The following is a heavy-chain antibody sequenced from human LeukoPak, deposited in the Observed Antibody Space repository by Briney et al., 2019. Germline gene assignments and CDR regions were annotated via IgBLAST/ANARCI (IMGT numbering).Heavy chain of an antibody. CDR1: GFTFSDYW. Sequence: GGSLRLSCAASGFTFSDYWMNWVRQAPGRGLEWVASIKQDGSEKYYVDSVKGRFSISRDNAKNSLYLQMNSLTADDTAVYYCARERWDLMSNKYYYYGLDVWGQGTTVTVSS. CDR3: ARERWDLMSNKYYYYGLDV. V-gene: IGHV3-7*03. D-gene: IGHD1-26*01. CDR2: IKQDGSEK. J-gene: IGHJ6*02.